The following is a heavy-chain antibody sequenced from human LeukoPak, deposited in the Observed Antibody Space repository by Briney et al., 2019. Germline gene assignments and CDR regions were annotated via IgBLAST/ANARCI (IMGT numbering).Heavy chain of an antibody. CDR3: ARAIAAAASPYYYYGMDV. D-gene: IGHD6-13*01. CDR2: IYYSGST. V-gene: IGHV4-39*07. CDR1: GGSISSSSYY. J-gene: IGHJ6*02. Sequence: PSETLSLTCTVSGGSISSSSYYWGWIRQPPGKGLEWIGSIYYSGSTYYNPSLKSRVTISVDTSKNQFSLKLSSVTAADTAVYYCARAIAAAASPYYYYGMDVWGQRTTVTVSS.